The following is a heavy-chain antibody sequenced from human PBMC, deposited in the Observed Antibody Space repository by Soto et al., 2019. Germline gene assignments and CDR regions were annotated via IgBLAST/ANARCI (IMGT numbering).Heavy chain of an antibody. CDR1: GGSISSSGYY. CDR2: IYYSGST. J-gene: IGHJ3*02. V-gene: IGHV4-31*03. CDR3: ARDRDGGTFEI. D-gene: IGHD3-16*01. Sequence: QVQLQESGPGLVKPSQTLSLTCTVSGGSISSSGYYWSWIRQHPGKGLEWIGYIYYSGSTYYNPSLKSRVTISVDTSKTPSPLKLSSVTAADTAVYYCARDRDGGTFEIWGQGTMVTVSS.